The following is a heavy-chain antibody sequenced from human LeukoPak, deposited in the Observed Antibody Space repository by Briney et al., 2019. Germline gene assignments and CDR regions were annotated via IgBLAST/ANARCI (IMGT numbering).Heavy chain of an antibody. V-gene: IGHV4-38-2*01. Sequence: PSETLSLTCDVPGKAVTTSYYWTWIRQPPGKALEWIGIIYHRESGHYQPSLKSRVSMAVDTYKNQFSLRVSAVTAADTAVYYCASAMQYCSSGCAYLFAYWGQGTLVAVSS. CDR3: ASAMQYCSSGCAYLFAY. D-gene: IGHD6-6*01. CDR2: IYHRESG. J-gene: IGHJ4*02. CDR1: GKAVTTSYY.